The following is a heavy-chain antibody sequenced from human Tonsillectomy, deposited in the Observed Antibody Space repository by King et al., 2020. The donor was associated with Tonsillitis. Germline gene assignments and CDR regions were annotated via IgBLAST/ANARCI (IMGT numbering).Heavy chain of an antibody. J-gene: IGHJ1*01. Sequence: VQLQESGPGLVKPSETLSLTCTVSGGSISSYYWSWIRQPPGKGLEWIGYIYYSGSTNYNPSLKSRVTISVDTSKNQFSLKLSSVTAADTAVYYCARSFLGYCSSTSCSEYFQHSGQGTLVTVSS. V-gene: IGHV4-59*01. CDR1: GGSISSYY. CDR3: ARSFLGYCSSTSCSEYFQH. D-gene: IGHD2-2*01. CDR2: IYYSGST.